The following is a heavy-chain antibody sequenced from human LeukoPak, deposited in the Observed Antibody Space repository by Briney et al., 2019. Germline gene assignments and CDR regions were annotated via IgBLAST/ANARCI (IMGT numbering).Heavy chain of an antibody. Sequence: GGSLRLSCAASGFTFSSYSMNWVRQAPGRGLEWVSSISSSSSTIYYADSVKGRFTISRDNAKNSLYLQMNSLRAEDTAVYYCARVPPQYCSGGSCPVGDYWGQGTLVTVSS. CDR1: GFTFSSYS. CDR2: ISSSSSTI. D-gene: IGHD2-15*01. V-gene: IGHV3-48*04. J-gene: IGHJ4*02. CDR3: ARVPPQYCSGGSCPVGDY.